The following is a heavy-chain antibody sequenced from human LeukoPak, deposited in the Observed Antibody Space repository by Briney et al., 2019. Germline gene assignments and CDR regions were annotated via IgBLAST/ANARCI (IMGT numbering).Heavy chain of an antibody. CDR1: GFTFEDYA. Sequence: GGSLRLSCVASGFTFEDYAMHWVRQDPGKGLEWVCLISGDGGSTYYADSVKGRFTISRDNSKNSLYLQMNSLRTEDTALYYCAKDLSVIAVAPYFQHWGQGTLVTVSS. CDR2: ISGDGGST. V-gene: IGHV3-43*02. D-gene: IGHD6-19*01. CDR3: AKDLSVIAVAPYFQH. J-gene: IGHJ1*01.